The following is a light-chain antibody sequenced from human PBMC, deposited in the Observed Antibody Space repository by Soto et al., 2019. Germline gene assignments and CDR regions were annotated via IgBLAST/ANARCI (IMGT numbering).Light chain of an antibody. V-gene: IGKV1-39*01. CDR3: QQRSKWPPEVT. J-gene: IGKJ5*01. Sequence: DIQMTQSPSSLSASVGDRVTITCRASQSISSYLNWYQQKPGKAPKLLIYAASSLQSGVPSRFSGSGSGTDLTLTISSLEPEDFAVYYCQQRSKWPPEVTFGQGTRLEI. CDR2: AAS. CDR1: QSISSY.